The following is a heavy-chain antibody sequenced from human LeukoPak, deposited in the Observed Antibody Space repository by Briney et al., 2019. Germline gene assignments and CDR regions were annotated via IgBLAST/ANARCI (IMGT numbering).Heavy chain of an antibody. J-gene: IGHJ3*02. CDR2: IYPGDSDT. CDR3: ARKSGRAFDI. Sequence: GESLKISCNGSGYXFINYWISWVRQMPGKGPEWLGIIYPGDSDTRYSPSFQGQVTISADKSISTAYLQWSSLKASDTAMYYCARKSGRAFDIWGQGTMVTVSS. D-gene: IGHD2-15*01. V-gene: IGHV5-51*01. CDR1: GYXFINYW.